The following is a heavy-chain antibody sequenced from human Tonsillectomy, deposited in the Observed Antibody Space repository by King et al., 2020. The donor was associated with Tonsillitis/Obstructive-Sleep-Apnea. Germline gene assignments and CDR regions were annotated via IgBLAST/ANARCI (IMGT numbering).Heavy chain of an antibody. D-gene: IGHD3-10*01. CDR2: INPNTGVT. CDR1: GYTFTDYY. CDR3: ARDVRKFGSGTSDAFDI. Sequence: VQLVESGAEVKKPGASMKVSCKASGYTFTDYYIHWVRQAPGQGLEWMGWINPNTGVTNYAQKFQGSVTMTRDSSITTAYMELSRLRSDDTAVYYCARDVRKFGSGTSDAFDIWGQGTMVTVSS. V-gene: IGHV1-2*02. J-gene: IGHJ3*02.